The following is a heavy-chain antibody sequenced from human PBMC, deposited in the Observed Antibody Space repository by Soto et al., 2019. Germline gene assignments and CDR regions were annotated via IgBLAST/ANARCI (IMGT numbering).Heavy chain of an antibody. V-gene: IGHV1-69*02. CDR1: GGTFSSYT. D-gene: IGHD6-19*01. Sequence: QVQLVQSGAEVKKPGSSVKVSCKASGGTFSSYTISWVRQAPGQGLEWMGRLIPILGIANYAQKFQGRVTITADKSTSTAYMELSSLRSEDTAVYYCARRIAVAGTRGNWFDPWGQGTLVTVAS. CDR3: ARRIAVAGTRGNWFDP. J-gene: IGHJ5*02. CDR2: LIPILGIA.